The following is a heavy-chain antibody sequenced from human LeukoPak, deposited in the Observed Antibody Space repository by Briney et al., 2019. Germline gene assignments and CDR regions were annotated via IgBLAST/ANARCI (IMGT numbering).Heavy chain of an antibody. CDR1: GGTFSSYA. Sequence: ASVKVSCKASGGTFSSYAISWVRQAPGQGLEWMGRIIPILGIANYAQKFQGRVTITADKSTSTAYMELSSLISEDTAVYYCARRRDTNYYGSGSYNYWGQGTLVTVSS. CDR2: IIPILGIA. V-gene: IGHV1-69*04. CDR3: ARRRDTNYYGSGSYNY. D-gene: IGHD3-10*01. J-gene: IGHJ4*02.